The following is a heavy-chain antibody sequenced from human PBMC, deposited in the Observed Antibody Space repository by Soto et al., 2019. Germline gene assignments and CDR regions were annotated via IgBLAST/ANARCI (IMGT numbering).Heavy chain of an antibody. J-gene: IGHJ5*02. V-gene: IGHV1-3*01. CDR1: GYTFTSYA. D-gene: IGHD3-10*01. CDR2: INAGNGNT. CDR3: GRGSGLTPFAP. Sequence: QVQLVQSGAEVKKPGASVKVSCKASGYTFTSYAMHWVRQAPGQRLEWMGWINAGNGNTNHSQKFPRRATITRATSASTAYMALISLRSEDTAVSYCGRGSGLTPFAPWGQVTLVTVSS.